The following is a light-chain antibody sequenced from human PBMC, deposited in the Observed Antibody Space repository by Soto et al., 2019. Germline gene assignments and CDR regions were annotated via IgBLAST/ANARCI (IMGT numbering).Light chain of an antibody. CDR1: KSVGGD. CDR3: QQRTNWPWT. CDR2: DAS. V-gene: IGKV3-11*01. J-gene: IGKJ1*01. Sequence: LTHSPAALSLPPGQGASLSCRASKSVGGDLVWYQQHPGQAPRLLIYDASNRATGIPPRFSGSGSGTDFTLTISSLEPEDFAVYYSQQRTNWPWTFGQGTKVAIK.